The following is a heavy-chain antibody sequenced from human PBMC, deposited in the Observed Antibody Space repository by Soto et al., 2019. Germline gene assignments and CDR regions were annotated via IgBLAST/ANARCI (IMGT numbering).Heavy chain of an antibody. CDR1: GGTFSSYA. CDR2: IIPIFGTA. V-gene: IGHV1-69*12. Sequence: QVQLVQSGAEVKKPGSSVKVSCKASGGTFSSYAISWVRQAPGQGLEWMGGIIPIFGTANYAQKFQGRVTITAEQSTNTGYMDGSSLRSEDTAVYYCARAVLGDDSSGYYPYWGQGTLVTASS. D-gene: IGHD3-22*01. CDR3: ARAVLGDDSSGYYPY. J-gene: IGHJ4*02.